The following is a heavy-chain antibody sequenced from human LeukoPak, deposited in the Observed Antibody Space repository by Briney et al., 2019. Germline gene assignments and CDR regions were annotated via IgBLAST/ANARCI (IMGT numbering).Heavy chain of an antibody. CDR3: AATEITIFGVTYDY. J-gene: IGHJ4*02. V-gene: IGHV4-30-2*01. CDR2: IYHSGST. Sequence: SETLSLTCAVSGGSISSGGYSWSWIRQPPGKGLEWIGYIYHSGSTYYNPSLKSRVTISVDRSKNQFSLKLSSVTAADTAVYYCAATEITIFGVTYDYCGQGTLVTVSS. CDR1: GGSISSGGYS. D-gene: IGHD3-3*01.